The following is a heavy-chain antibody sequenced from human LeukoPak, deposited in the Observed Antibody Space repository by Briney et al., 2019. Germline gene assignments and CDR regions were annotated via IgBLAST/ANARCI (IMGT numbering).Heavy chain of an antibody. V-gene: IGHV4-4*07. CDR1: GGSISSYY. CDR3: ARGRYDFWTAQGPGDAFDI. Sequence: KPSETLSLTCTVSGGSISSYYWSWIRQPAGKGLEWIGRIYTSGSTNYNPSLKSRVTMSVDTSKNQFSLKLSSVTAADTAVYYCARGRYDFWTAQGPGDAFDIWGQGTMVTVSS. D-gene: IGHD3-3*01. J-gene: IGHJ3*02. CDR2: IYTSGST.